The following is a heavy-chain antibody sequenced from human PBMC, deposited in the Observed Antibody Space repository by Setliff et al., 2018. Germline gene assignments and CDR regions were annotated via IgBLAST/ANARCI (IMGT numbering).Heavy chain of an antibody. Sequence: GGSLRLSCAASGFIFRRYDMQWVRQVAGKGLEWVSAIGTSGDTYYPDSLKGRFTISRDNSKNTLYLQMNSLRAEDTAIYSCAKFSSVPGSRFFDYWGQGALVTVSS. J-gene: IGHJ4*02. CDR3: AKFSSVPGSRFFDY. V-gene: IGHV3-13*01. CDR1: GFIFRRYD. CDR2: IGTSGDT. D-gene: IGHD2-2*01.